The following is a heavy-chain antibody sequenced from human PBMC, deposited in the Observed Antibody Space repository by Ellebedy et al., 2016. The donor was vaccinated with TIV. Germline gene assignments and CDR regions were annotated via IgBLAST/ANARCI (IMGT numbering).Heavy chain of an antibody. CDR1: GGSISSYY. V-gene: IGHV4-59*01. CDR2: IYYSGSP. D-gene: IGHD3-22*01. J-gene: IGHJ4*02. Sequence: MPSETLSLTCTVSGGSISSYYWSWIRQPPGKGLEWIGYIYYSGSPTYNPSLRSRVTISVDTSKNQFSLKLSSVTDADTAVYYCARFPYYDSSGYIFDYWGQGTLVTVSS. CDR3: ARFPYYDSSGYIFDY.